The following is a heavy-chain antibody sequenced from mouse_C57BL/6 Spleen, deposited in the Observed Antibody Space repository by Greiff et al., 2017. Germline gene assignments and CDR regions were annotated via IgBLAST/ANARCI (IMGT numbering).Heavy chain of an antibody. D-gene: IGHD1-1*01. V-gene: IGHV1-82*01. Sequence: VQLQQSGPELVKPGASVKISCKASGYAFSSSWMNWVKQRPGKGLEWIGRIYPGDGDTNYNGKFKGQATLTADKSSSPASMHLSSLTSEDSAVYFWEGHSSTTVVEGAMDYWGQGTSVTVSS. CDR1: GYAFSSSW. CDR2: IYPGDGDT. J-gene: IGHJ4*01. CDR3: EGHSSTTVVEGAMDY.